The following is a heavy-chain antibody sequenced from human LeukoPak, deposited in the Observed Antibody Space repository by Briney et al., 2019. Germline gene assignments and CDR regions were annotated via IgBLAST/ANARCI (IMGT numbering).Heavy chain of an antibody. CDR3: ARDSIVVVPAAIGDYYYYYMDV. J-gene: IGHJ6*03. CDR1: GGSISSGSYY. CDR2: IYTIGST. D-gene: IGHD2-2*02. V-gene: IGHV4-61*02. Sequence: SQTLSLTCTVSGGSISSGSYYWSWIRQPAGKGLEWIGRIYTIGSTNYNPTLKSRVTISVDTSKNQFSLKLSSVTAADTAVYYCARDSIVVVPAAIGDYYYYYMDVWGKGTTVTVSS.